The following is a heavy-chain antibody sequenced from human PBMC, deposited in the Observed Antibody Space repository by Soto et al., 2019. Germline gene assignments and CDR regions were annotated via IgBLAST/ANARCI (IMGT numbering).Heavy chain of an antibody. J-gene: IGHJ3*02. CDR1: GDSIRSYY. CDR2: IFYSGST. Sequence: QVQLQESGPGLVKPSETLSLTCTVSGDSIRSYYWTWIRQPPGKGLEWIGNIFYSGSTNYNPSLKSGVTTSLDSSNNQFSPRLSSLPAGDTAVYSCAGRRPAYAFDIWGKGIMLTVSS. CDR3: AGRRPAYAFDI. V-gene: IGHV4-59*01.